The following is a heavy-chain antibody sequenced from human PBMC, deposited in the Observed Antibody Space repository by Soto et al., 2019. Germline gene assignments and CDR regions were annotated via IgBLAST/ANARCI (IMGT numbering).Heavy chain of an antibody. CDR2: LYDARST. D-gene: IGHD5-18*01. CDR1: GDSISSYF. J-gene: IGHJ3*01. Sequence: SETLSLTCSVSGDSISSYFKNWLRQPPGKGLEWIGCLYDARSTKSNPSLESRVTILLETSKNEWSLSLRSVTSADTEVSSCVSSRSAIYGYAFDVWGQGTMVTVSS. V-gene: IGHV4-59*03. CDR3: VSSRSAIYGYAFDV.